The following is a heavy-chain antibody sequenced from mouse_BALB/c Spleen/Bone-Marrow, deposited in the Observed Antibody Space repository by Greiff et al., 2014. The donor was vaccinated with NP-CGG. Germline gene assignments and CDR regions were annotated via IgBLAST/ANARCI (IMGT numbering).Heavy chain of an antibody. V-gene: IGHV1S56*01. CDR1: GYTFTSYF. J-gene: IGHJ4*01. D-gene: IGHD1-1*01. CDR3: ARWVVGRDYAMDY. Sequence: VQLVESGPELVKPGASVRISCKASGYTFTSYFLHWVKQRPGQGLEWIGWIYPGNVNTKYNEKFKGKATLTADKSSSTAYMQLSSLTPEASAVYFCARWVVGRDYAMDYWGQGTSVTVSS. CDR2: IYPGNVNT.